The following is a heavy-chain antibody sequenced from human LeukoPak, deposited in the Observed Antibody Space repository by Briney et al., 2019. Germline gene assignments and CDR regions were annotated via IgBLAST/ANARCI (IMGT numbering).Heavy chain of an antibody. D-gene: IGHD3-3*01. CDR3: ARGYDFWSGYYRGYFDY. CDR2: INHSGST. Sequence: PSETLSLTCAVYGGSFSGYYWSWIRQPPGKGLEWIGEINHSGSTNYNPSLKSRVTISVDTSKNQFSLKLSSVTAADTAVYYCARGYDFWSGYYRGYFDYWGQGTLVTVSS. V-gene: IGHV4-34*01. CDR1: GGSFSGYY. J-gene: IGHJ4*02.